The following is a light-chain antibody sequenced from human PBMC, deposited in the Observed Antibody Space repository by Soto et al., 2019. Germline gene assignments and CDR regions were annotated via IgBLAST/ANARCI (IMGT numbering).Light chain of an antibody. CDR2: DAS. CDR3: QQYNNWWT. V-gene: IGKV3-15*01. Sequence: VMTQSPATLSVKHGARATLSCRASQSVSSYLAWYQQRPGQAPRLLIQDASTRATGVPVRFSGSGSGTEFTLTISSLQSEDFAVYYCQQYNNWWTFGQGTIVDI. J-gene: IGKJ1*01. CDR1: QSVSSY.